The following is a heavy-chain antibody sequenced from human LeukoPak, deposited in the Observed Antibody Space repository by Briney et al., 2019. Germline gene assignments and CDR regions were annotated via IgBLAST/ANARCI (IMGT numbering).Heavy chain of an antibody. CDR2: INPVTGKT. CDR1: GYTFTSYD. Sequence: GASVKVSCKASGYTFTSYDINWVRQAHGQGLEWMGWINPVTGKTGYAQKFQGRVTVTSNSSINTAYMDLSGLRSEDTAVYYCAASRPYGANPGSLDYWGQGTLVTVSS. J-gene: IGHJ4*02. V-gene: IGHV1-8*01. CDR3: AASRPYGANPGSLDY. D-gene: IGHD4-17*01.